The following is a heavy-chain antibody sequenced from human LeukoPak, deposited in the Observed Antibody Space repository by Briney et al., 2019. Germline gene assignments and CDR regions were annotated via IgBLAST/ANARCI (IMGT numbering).Heavy chain of an antibody. CDR2: INHSGST. Sequence: SETLSLTCAVYGGSFSGYYGSWIRQPPGKGLEWIGEINHSGSTNYNPSLKSRVTISVDTSKNQFSLKLSSVTAADTAVYYCARPKAAAGRQKYGMDVWGQGTTVTVSS. V-gene: IGHV4-34*01. D-gene: IGHD6-13*01. J-gene: IGHJ6*02. CDR1: GGSFSGYY. CDR3: ARPKAAAGRQKYGMDV.